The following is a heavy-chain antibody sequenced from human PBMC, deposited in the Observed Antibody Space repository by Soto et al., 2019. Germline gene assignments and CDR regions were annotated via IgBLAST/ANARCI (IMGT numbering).Heavy chain of an antibody. Sequence: EVQLLESGGGLVQPGGSLRLSCAASGFTFSSYAMSWVRQAPGKGLEWVSAISGSGGSTYYADSVKGRFTISRDNSKNQLYLQTSSLRAEDTAVYYWAKPLPLMTVYYWGQGTLVTVSS. V-gene: IGHV3-23*01. CDR3: AKPLPLMTVYY. CDR2: ISGSGGST. CDR1: GFTFSSYA. J-gene: IGHJ4*02. D-gene: IGHD3-16*01.